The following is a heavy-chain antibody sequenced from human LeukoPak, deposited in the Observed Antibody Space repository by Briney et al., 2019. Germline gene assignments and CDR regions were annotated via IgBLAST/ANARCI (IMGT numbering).Heavy chain of an antibody. CDR2: IYYSGTT. CDR1: GGSISSYY. V-gene: IGHV4-59*01. J-gene: IGHJ4*02. Sequence: PSETLSLTCTVSGGSISSYYWSWIRQPPGKGLEWSGYIYYSGTTNYNPSLKSRVTISVDTSKNQFSLKLSSVTAADTAVYYCARGVYIAAAQYGYWGQGTLVTASS. CDR3: ARGVYIAAAQYGY. D-gene: IGHD6-13*01.